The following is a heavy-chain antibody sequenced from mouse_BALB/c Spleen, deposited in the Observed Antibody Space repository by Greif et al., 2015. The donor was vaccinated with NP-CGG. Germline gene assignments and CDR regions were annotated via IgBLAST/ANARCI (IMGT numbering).Heavy chain of an antibody. CDR1: GYTFTSYT. D-gene: IGHD2-3*01. V-gene: IGHV1-4*01. J-gene: IGHJ1*01. CDR2: INPSSGYT. Sequence: QVQLQQSGAELARPGASVKMSCKASGYTFTSYTMHWVKQRPGQGLEWIGYINPSSGYTNYNQKFKDKATSTADKSSSTAYMQLSSLTSEDSAVYYCARLGGYYSYWYFDVWGAGTTVTVSS. CDR3: ARLGGYYSYWYFDV.